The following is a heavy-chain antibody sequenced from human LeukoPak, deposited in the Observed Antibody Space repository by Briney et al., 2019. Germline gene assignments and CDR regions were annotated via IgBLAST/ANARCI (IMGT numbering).Heavy chain of an antibody. CDR1: GGTFSSYT. CDR3: ARMGEMAIPATFDI. D-gene: IGHD5-24*01. V-gene: IGHV1-69*02. Sequence: SVKVSCKASGGTFSSYTISWVRQAPGQGLEWMGRIIPILGIASYAQKFQGRVTITADKSTSTAYMELSSLRSEDTAVYYCARMGEMAIPATFDIWGQGTMVTVSS. J-gene: IGHJ3*02. CDR2: IIPILGIA.